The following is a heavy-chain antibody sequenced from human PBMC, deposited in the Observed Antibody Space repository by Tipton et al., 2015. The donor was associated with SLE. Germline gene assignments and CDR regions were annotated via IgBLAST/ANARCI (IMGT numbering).Heavy chain of an antibody. CDR3: ARQDSGFPYHSDH. J-gene: IGHJ4*02. CDR2: IYYSGST. Sequence: TLSLTCTVSGGSINSYYWSWIRQPPGKGLEWIGYIYYSGSTTYSPSLKSRVTMSVDTSKSQFSLKLSSVTAADTAVYYCARQDSGFPYHSDHWGQGTLVTVSS. V-gene: IGHV4-59*01. CDR1: GGSINSYY. D-gene: IGHD3-10*01.